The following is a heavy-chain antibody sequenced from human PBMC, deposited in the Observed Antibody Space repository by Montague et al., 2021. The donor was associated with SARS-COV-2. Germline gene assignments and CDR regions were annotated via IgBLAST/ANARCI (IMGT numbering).Heavy chain of an antibody. V-gene: IGHV3-48*02. Sequence: SLRLSCAASGFTFSRYSMNWVRQTPGKGLEWVSYISSSSTIYYADSVKGRFTISRDNAKNSLYLQTNSLRDEDTAVYYCARDQVLWFGEHVVWGQGTLVTVSS. CDR1: GFTFSRYS. CDR3: ARDQVLWFGEHVV. CDR2: ISSSSTI. J-gene: IGHJ4*02. D-gene: IGHD3-10*01.